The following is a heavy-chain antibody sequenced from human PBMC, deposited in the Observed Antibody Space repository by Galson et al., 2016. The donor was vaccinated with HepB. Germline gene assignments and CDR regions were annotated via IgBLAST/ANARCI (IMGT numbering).Heavy chain of an antibody. J-gene: IGHJ4*02. CDR1: GFMLDSYS. D-gene: IGHD3-9*01. CDR2: ISSSSTYI. Sequence: SLRLSCAVSGFMLDSYSMHWVRQAPGKGLEWLSSISSSSTYIYYADSVKGRFTISRDNAKNSLYLQMNSLRGEDTAMYYCGRADITDYWGRGTLVTVSS. V-gene: IGHV3-21*01. CDR3: GRADITDY.